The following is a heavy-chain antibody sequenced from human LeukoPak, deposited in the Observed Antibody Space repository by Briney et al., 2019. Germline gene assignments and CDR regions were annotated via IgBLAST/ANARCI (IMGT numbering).Heavy chain of an antibody. V-gene: IGHV3-23*01. Sequence: GGSLRLSCAASGFTFGSYAMSWVRQAPGKGLEWVSAISGSGGSTYYADSVKGRFTISRDNSKNTLYLQMNSPRAEDTAVYYCAKARPLSRWDYYYYGMDVWGQGTTVTVSS. D-gene: IGHD5-24*01. CDR2: ISGSGGST. J-gene: IGHJ6*02. CDR1: GFTFGSYA. CDR3: AKARPLSRWDYYYYGMDV.